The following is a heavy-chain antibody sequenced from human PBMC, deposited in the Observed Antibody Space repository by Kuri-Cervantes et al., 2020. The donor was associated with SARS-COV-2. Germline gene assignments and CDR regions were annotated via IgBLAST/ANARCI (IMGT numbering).Heavy chain of an antibody. D-gene: IGHD4-23*01. J-gene: IGHJ6*02. V-gene: IGHV3-30*03. CDR3: ARALYGGRTDYYYGMDV. Sequence: GGSLRLSCAASGFSFSTYAMHWVRQAPGKGLEWVAVISKDGSDKYYAESVKGRFTISRDNSKTTLNLQMNSLRAEDTAVYYCARALYGGRTDYYYGMDVWGQGTTVTVSS. CDR1: GFSFSTYA. CDR2: ISKDGSDK.